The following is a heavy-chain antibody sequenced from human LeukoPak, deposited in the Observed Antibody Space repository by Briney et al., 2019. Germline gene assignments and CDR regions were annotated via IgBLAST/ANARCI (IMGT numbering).Heavy chain of an antibody. CDR3: AKDTYYYDSSGYRIGYFDY. CDR1: GFTFDDYA. CDR2: ISGDGGST. V-gene: IGHV3-43*02. Sequence: GGSLRLSCAASGFTFDDYAMHWVRQAPGKGLEWVSLISGDGGSTYYADSVEGRFTISRDNSKNSLYLQMNSLRTEDTALYYCAKDTYYYDSSGYRIGYFDYWGQGTLVTVSS. D-gene: IGHD3-22*01. J-gene: IGHJ4*02.